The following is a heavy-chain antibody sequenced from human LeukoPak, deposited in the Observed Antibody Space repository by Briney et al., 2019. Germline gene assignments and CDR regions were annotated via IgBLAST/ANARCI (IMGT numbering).Heavy chain of an antibody. J-gene: IGHJ5*02. D-gene: IGHD6-19*01. CDR2: VYYTGDT. CDR3: ARDRDSGWYGWFDP. CDR1: GGSIGIYY. V-gene: IGHV4-59*01. Sequence: SETLSLTCTVSGGSIGIYYWNWIRQPPGKGLEWIGSVYYTGDTHYNPSRKSRVSVSVDTPRNEFYLNLKSVSAADTATYFCARDRDSGWYGWFDPWGPGILVTVSS.